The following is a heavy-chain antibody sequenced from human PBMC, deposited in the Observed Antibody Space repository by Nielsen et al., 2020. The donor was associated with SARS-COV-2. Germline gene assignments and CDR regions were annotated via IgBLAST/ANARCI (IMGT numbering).Heavy chain of an antibody. J-gene: IGHJ4*02. V-gene: IGHV3-23*01. CDR1: GFTFRTYT. CDR2: ISAGGDTT. Sequence: GESLKISCAASGFTFRTYTMIWVRQAPGKGLEWVSAISAGGDTTQYADFGKGRFAISRDNAKNTLYLQMNSLRAEDTAVYYCARDPGLDYFDYWGQGTLVTVSS. D-gene: IGHD6-6*01. CDR3: ARDPGLDYFDY.